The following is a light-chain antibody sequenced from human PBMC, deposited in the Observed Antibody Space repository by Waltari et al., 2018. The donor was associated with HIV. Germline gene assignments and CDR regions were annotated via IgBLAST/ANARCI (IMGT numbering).Light chain of an antibody. Sequence: DIQMTQSPSSLSASVGDRVTITCRASPGISNYLAWYQQKPGKVPKLLIYAASTLQSGDPSRFSGSGSGTDFTLTISSLQPEDVATYYCQKYNSAPWTFGQGTKVEIK. CDR2: AAS. CDR3: QKYNSAPWT. V-gene: IGKV1-27*01. J-gene: IGKJ1*01. CDR1: PGISNY.